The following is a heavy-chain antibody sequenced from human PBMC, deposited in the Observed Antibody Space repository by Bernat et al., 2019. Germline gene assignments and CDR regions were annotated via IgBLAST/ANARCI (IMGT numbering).Heavy chain of an antibody. D-gene: IGHD3-16*02. Sequence: QVQLVQSGAEVKKPGSSVKVSCKASGGTFSSYAISWVRQAPGQGLEWMGGIIPIFGTANYARKFQARVTITADESTNTAYMELSSLRSEDTAVYYCARDSSNYDYIWGSYRADAFDIWGQGTMVTVSS. CDR3: ARDSSNYDYIWGSYRADAFDI. CDR2: IIPIFGTA. J-gene: IGHJ3*02. V-gene: IGHV1-69*01. CDR1: GGTFSSYA.